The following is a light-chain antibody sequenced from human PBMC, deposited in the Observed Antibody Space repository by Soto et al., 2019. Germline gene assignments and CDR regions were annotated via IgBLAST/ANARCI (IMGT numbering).Light chain of an antibody. V-gene: IGLV1-40*01. CDR3: QSYDSSLSGVI. CDR1: SSNIGAGYE. CDR2: GNS. J-gene: IGLJ2*01. Sequence: QSVLTQPPSVSGAPGQRVTISCTGSSSNIGAGYEVHWYQQLPGTAPKLLIFGNSNRPSGVPDRFSGSKSGTSASLAITGLQADDEADYYCQSYDSSLSGVIFAGGTKVTVL.